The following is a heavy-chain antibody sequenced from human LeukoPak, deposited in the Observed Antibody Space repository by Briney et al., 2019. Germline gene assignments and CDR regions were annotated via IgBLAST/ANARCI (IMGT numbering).Heavy chain of an antibody. V-gene: IGHV5-51*01. J-gene: IGHJ6*02. Sequence: GESLKISCKGSGYSFTSYWIGWVRQMPGKGLERMGIIYPGDSDTRYSPSFQGQVTISADKSISTAYLQWSSLKASDTAMYYCARIGGGYNYYYYGMDVWGQGTTVTVSS. CDR2: IYPGDSDT. CDR3: ARIGGGYNYYYYGMDV. CDR1: GYSFTSYW. D-gene: IGHD5-24*01.